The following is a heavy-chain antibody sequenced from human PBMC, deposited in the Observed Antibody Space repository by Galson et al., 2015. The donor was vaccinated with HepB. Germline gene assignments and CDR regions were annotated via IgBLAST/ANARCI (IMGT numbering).Heavy chain of an antibody. Sequence: LSLTCAVSGGSISSSGYSWSWTRQPPGKGLEWIGYIYHSGSTYYNPSLKSRVTISVDRSKNQFSLQLSSVTAADTAVYYCARTYYYDSSDYYYFDYWGQGSLLNVA. CDR1: GGSISSSGYS. J-gene: IGHJ4*02. D-gene: IGHD3-22*01. CDR2: IYHSGST. V-gene: IGHV4-30-2*01. CDR3: ARTYYYDSSDYYYFDY.